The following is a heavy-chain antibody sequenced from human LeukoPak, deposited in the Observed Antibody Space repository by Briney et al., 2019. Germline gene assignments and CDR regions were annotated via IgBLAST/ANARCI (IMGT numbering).Heavy chain of an antibody. J-gene: IGHJ4*02. CDR2: FDPEDGET. Sequence: GASVKVSCKVSGYTLTELSMHWVRQAPGEGLEWMGGFDPEDGETIYAQKFQARVTMTEDTSTDTAYMELSSLRSEDTAVYYCATGDYGDYAFDYWGQGTLVTVSS. CDR3: ATGDYGDYAFDY. V-gene: IGHV1-24*01. CDR1: GYTLTELS. D-gene: IGHD4-17*01.